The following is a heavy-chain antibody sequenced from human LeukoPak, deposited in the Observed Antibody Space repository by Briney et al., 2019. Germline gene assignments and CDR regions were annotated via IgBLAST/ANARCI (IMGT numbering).Heavy chain of an antibody. Sequence: ETLSLTCAVYGGAFRGYYWSWIRQPPGKGLEWIGEINHSGSTNYNPSLKSRVTISVDTSKNQFSLKLSSVTAADTAVYYCASAPGRHGSGSYYNRCFDPWGQGTLVTVSS. CDR3: ASAPGRHGSGSYYNRCFDP. V-gene: IGHV4-34*01. CDR2: INHSGST. J-gene: IGHJ5*02. D-gene: IGHD3-10*01. CDR1: GGAFRGYY.